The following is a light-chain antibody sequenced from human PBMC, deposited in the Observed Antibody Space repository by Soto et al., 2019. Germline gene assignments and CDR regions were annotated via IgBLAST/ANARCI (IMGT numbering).Light chain of an antibody. V-gene: IGKV4-1*01. Sequence: DIVMTQSPDSLAVSLGERATINCKSSQSVLYSSNNKNCISWYQQKPGQPPKLLISWASTRESGVPDRFSGSGSGTDFTLTISSLQAEDVAVYYCQQDYSIVTFGQGTKVEIK. J-gene: IGKJ1*01. CDR1: QSVLYSSNNKNC. CDR3: QQDYSIVT. CDR2: WAS.